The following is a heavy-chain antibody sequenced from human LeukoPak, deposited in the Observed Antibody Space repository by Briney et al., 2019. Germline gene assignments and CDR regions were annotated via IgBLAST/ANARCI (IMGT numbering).Heavy chain of an antibody. Sequence: KPSETLSLTCTVSGGSISSSSYYWGWIRQPPGKGLEWIGSIYYSGSTYYNPSLKSRVTISVDTSKNQFSLKLSSVTAADTAVYYCARRKTGGSGAFDIWGQGTMVTVSS. CDR2: IYYSGST. D-gene: IGHD2-15*01. V-gene: IGHV4-39*01. CDR1: GGSISSSSYY. J-gene: IGHJ3*02. CDR3: ARRKTGGSGAFDI.